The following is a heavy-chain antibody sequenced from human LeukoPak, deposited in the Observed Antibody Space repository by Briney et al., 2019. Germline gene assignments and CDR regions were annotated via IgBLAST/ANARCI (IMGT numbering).Heavy chain of an antibody. CDR1: GFTFSSYS. J-gene: IGHJ4*02. D-gene: IGHD2-2*01. CDR3: ARGDIVVVPAATPDGY. CDR2: ISSSSSTI. Sequence: GGSLRLSCAASGFTFSSYSMNWVRQAPGKGLEWVSYISSSSSTIYYADSVKGRFTISRDNAKNSLYLQMNSLRAEDTAVYYCARGDIVVVPAATPDGYWGQGTLVTVSS. V-gene: IGHV3-48*04.